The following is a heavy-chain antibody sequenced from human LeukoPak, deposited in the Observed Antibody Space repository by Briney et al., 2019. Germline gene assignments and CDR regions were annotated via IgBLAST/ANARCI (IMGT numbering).Heavy chain of an antibody. V-gene: IGHV1-8*03. Sequence: ASVKVSCKASGYTFTSYDINWVRQATGQGLEWMGWMNPNSGNTGYAQKFQGRVTITRNTSISTAYMELSSLRSEDTAVYYCARGVYYDSSGQRSNWFDPWGQGTLVTASS. CDR1: GYTFTSYD. D-gene: IGHD3-22*01. J-gene: IGHJ5*02. CDR3: ARGVYYDSSGQRSNWFDP. CDR2: MNPNSGNT.